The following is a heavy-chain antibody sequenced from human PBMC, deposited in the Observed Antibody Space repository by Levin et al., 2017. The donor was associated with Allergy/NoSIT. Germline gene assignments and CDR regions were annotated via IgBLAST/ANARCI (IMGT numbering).Heavy chain of an antibody. CDR2: IYYTGNT. CDR3: ARDKNTYGFDY. Sequence: KPSETLSLTCTVSGDSISTYYWSWIRQPPGKGLEWIGYIYYTGNTNYNPSLKSRVTISVDTSKNQLSLKLSSVTAADTAVYYCARDKNTYGFDYWGQGALVTVSS. CDR1: GDSISTYY. V-gene: IGHV4-59*01. D-gene: IGHD5-18*01. J-gene: IGHJ4*02.